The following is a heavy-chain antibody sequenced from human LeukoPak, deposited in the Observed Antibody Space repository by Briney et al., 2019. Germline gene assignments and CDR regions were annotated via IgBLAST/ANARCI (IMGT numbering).Heavy chain of an antibody. V-gene: IGHV3-7*05. J-gene: IGHJ4*02. D-gene: IGHD3-10*01. CDR2: IKQDGSET. CDR1: GFTFSSYW. CDR3: ARTGGSGKYTYNFDY. Sequence: GGSLRLSCAASGFTFSSYWMSWVRQAPGKGLEWMANIKQDGSETNYVDSVKGRFTISRDNAENSLYLHMNSLRAEDTAVYYCARTGGSGKYTYNFDYWGQGILVTVSS.